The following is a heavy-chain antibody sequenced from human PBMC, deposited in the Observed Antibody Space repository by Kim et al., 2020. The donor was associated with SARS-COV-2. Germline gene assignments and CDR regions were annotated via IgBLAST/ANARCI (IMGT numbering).Heavy chain of an antibody. V-gene: IGHV3-30*04. Sequence: GGSLRLSCAASGFTFSSYGMHWVRQAPGKGLEWVAVISYDGSNKNYVDSVKGRFTISRANSKNTLYLQMNSPRAEDTAVYYCARDIASYSSGWIYYYYGMDVWGQGTTVTVSS. D-gene: IGHD6-19*01. CDR2: ISYDGSNK. J-gene: IGHJ6*02. CDR3: ARDIASYSSGWIYYYYGMDV. CDR1: GFTFSSYG.